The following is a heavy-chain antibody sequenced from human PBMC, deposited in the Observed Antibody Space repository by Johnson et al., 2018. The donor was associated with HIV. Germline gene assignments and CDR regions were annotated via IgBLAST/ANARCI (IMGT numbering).Heavy chain of an antibody. CDR1: GFTFSNYG. CDR2: ITCDGSDK. V-gene: IGHV3-30*18. Sequence: QVQLVESGGGVVQPGRSLRLSCAASGFTFSNYGMHWVRQAPGKGLEWVAVITCDGSDKYYADSVKGRVTISRDDSKNTLYLRLNSLRPEDSAVYYCAKDFSVVTRSGAFDIWGQGTRVTVSS. CDR3: AKDFSVVTRSGAFDI. J-gene: IGHJ3*02. D-gene: IGHD4-23*01.